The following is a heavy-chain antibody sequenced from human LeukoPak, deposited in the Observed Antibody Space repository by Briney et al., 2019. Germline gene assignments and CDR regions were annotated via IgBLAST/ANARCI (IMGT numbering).Heavy chain of an antibody. CDR1: GGSISGYY. CDR2: IYYSGST. J-gene: IGHJ6*03. D-gene: IGHD2-2*01. V-gene: IGHV4-59*08. CDR3: ARHRGYCSSTSCYGFDYYYMDV. Sequence: SETLSLTCTVSGGSISGYYWSWIRQPPGKGLEWIGYIYYSGSTNYNPSLKSRVTISVDTSKNQFSLKLSSVTAADTAVYYCARHRGYCSSTSCYGFDYYYMDVWGKGTTVTVSS.